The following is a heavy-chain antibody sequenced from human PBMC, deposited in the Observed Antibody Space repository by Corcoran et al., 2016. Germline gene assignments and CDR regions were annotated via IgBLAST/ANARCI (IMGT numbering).Heavy chain of an antibody. J-gene: IGHJ4*02. D-gene: IGHD3-10*01. CDR2: INHSGRD. CDR1: GGSFSGYY. V-gene: IGHV4-34*02. Sequence: QVQLQQWGAGLLKPSETLSLTCAVYGGSFSGYYWSWIRQPPGKGLEWIGEINHSGRDNYNPSLKRRVTISVDTSKNQFSLRLSSVTAADTAVYYCARGGLTILRIDSWGQGTLVTVSS. CDR3: ARGGLTILRIDS.